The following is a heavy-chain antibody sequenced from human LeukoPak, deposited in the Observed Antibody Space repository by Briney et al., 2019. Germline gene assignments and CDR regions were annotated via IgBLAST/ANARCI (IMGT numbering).Heavy chain of an antibody. CDR3: AREYYDLYYYYGMDV. V-gene: IGHV3-30-3*01. J-gene: IGHJ6*02. CDR2: ISYDGSNK. Sequence: GGSLRLSCAASGFTFSSYAMHWVRQAPGKGLEWVAVISYDGSNKYYADSVKGRFTISRDNSKNTLYLQMNSLRAEDTAVYYCAREYYDLYYYYGMDVWGQGTTVTVSS. D-gene: IGHD3-22*01. CDR1: GFTFSSYA.